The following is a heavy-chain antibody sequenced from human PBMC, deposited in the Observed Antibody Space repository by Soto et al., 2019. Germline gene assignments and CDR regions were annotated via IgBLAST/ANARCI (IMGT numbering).Heavy chain of an antibody. J-gene: IGHJ4*02. V-gene: IGHV3-15*01. CDR1: GFTFSHAW. Sequence: PGGSLRLSCAASGFTFSHAWMSWVRQAPGKGLEWVGRIKSKTDGGTTDYAAPVKGRFTISRDDSKNTLYLQMNSLRAEDTAVYYCAKGPSYSSGWYGDYWGQGTLVTVSS. CDR3: AKGPSYSSGWYGDY. CDR2: IKSKTDGGTT. D-gene: IGHD6-19*01.